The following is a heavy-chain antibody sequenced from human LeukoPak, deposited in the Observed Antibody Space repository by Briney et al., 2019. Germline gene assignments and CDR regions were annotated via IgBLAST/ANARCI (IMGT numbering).Heavy chain of an antibody. Sequence: SSETLSLTCTVSGGSISSYYWSWIRQPAGKGLEWIGRIYTSGSTNYNPSLKSRVTISVDTSKNQFSLKLSSVTAADTAVYYCARPYYDSSGYHDAFDIWGRGTMVTVSS. V-gene: IGHV4-4*07. J-gene: IGHJ3*02. CDR1: GGSISSYY. D-gene: IGHD3-22*01. CDR3: ARPYYDSSGYHDAFDI. CDR2: IYTSGST.